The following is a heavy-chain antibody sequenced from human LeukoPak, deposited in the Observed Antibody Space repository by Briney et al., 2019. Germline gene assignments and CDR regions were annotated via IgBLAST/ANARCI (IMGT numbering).Heavy chain of an antibody. V-gene: IGHV3-30-3*01. D-gene: IGHD3-3*01. CDR3: ARDSEQGDLWRGYSH. J-gene: IGHJ4*02. CDR1: GFTFSSYA. CDR2: ISYDGSNK. Sequence: GGSLRLSCAASGFTFSSYAMHWVRQAPGKGLEWVAVISYDGSNKYYADSVKGRFTISRDNSKNTLYLQMNSLRVEDTAVSYCARDSEQGDLWRGYSHWGQGTLVTVSS.